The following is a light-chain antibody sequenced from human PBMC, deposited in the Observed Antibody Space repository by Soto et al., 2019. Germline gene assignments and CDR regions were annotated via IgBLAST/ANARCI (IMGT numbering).Light chain of an antibody. CDR1: QDVRSN. CDR2: GAS. J-gene: IGKJ4*01. V-gene: IGKV3-15*01. Sequence: EVVMTQSPATLSVSPGEGATLSCRASQDVRSNLAWYRQQPGQTPRLLIYGASTRATGVPARISGSGSGTEFTLTISSLQSEDFAVYYCQHYNRWPLTFGGGTKVDNK. CDR3: QHYNRWPLT.